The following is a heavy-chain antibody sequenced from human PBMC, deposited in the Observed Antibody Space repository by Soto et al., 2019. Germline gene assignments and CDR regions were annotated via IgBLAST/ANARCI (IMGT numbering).Heavy chain of an antibody. J-gene: IGHJ3*02. D-gene: IGHD3-3*01. V-gene: IGHV1-2*02. Sequence: QLHLVQSGAVVKKPGASVTVSCSASGYPVTAYYMHWVRQAPGRGLEWMGGINPATGAAKYTQTCQCRVTLTRDTSTSTVFMELSGLTSEDTAVFYWARGGGVGVAGSAAFDMWGQGTLVTVSS. CDR1: GYPVTAYY. CDR3: ARGGGVGVAGSAAFDM. CDR2: INPATGAA.